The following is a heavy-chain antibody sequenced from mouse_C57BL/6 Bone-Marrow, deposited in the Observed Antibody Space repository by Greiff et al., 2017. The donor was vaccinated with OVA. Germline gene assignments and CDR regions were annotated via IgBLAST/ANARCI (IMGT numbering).Heavy chain of an antibody. CDR1: GYTFTDYN. CDR2: INPNNGGT. CDR3: ARGTVVDYYAMDY. D-gene: IGHD1-1*01. V-gene: IGHV1-22*01. Sequence: EVQLQQSGPELVKPGALVKMSCKASGYTFTDYNMHWVKQSHGKSLEWIGYINPNNGGTSYNQKFKGKATLTVNKSSSTAYMELRSLTSEDSAVYYCARGTVVDYYAMDYWGQGTSVTVSS. J-gene: IGHJ4*01.